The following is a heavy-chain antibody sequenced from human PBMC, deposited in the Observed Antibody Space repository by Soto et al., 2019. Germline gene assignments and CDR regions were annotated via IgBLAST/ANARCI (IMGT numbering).Heavy chain of an antibody. CDR1: GGSISSGDYY. D-gene: IGHD5-18*01. CDR2: IYYSGST. V-gene: IGHV4-30-4*01. CDR3: AREASIDSYGIDY. Sequence: SGTLSLTCTVSGGSISSGDYYWSWIRQPPGKGLEWIGYIYYSGSTYYNPSLKSRVTISVDTSKNQFSLKLSSVTAADTAVYYCAREASIDSYGIDYWGQGTLVTVSS. J-gene: IGHJ4*02.